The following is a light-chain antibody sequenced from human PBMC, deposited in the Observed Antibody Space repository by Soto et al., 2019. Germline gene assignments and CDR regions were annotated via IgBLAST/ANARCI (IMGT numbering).Light chain of an antibody. V-gene: IGKV2-30*01. Sequence: DVVMTQSPLSLPVTLGQPASISCRSSQSLVYSDGVTYLNWFHQRPGQSPRRLFYKVSDRDSGVPNSFSGSGSGTDFTLKISRVEAEDVGIYYCMQGTHWPYTFGQGTNLEIK. CDR2: KVS. CDR3: MQGTHWPYT. J-gene: IGKJ2*01. CDR1: QSLVYSDGVTY.